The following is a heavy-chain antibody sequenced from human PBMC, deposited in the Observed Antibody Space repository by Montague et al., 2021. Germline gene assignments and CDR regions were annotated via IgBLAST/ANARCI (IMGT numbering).Heavy chain of an antibody. CDR2: ICDGASA. V-gene: IGHV4-61*03. CDR1: GDSVSSDFYH. Sequence: SETLSLTCSVSGDSVSSDFYHWGRLPPSPGQGFDWFVYICDGASATSSTSLGRRVSMSLATSHDPFSLPLGTATATDTSVFYCAAYYYGGCVRDSWGQGTLVTVSS. CDR3: AAYYYGGCVRDS. J-gene: IGHJ4*02. D-gene: IGHD3-10*01.